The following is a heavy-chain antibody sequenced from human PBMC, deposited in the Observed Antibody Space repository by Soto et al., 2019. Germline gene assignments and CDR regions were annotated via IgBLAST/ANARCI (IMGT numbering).Heavy chain of an antibody. Sequence: TETLSLTCTVSCGSISSSTSYWGWILEPPWKGLEWFGSIDYSGSTYYNSSPKSRVTISVDTSQNQFSLKLSSVTAADTAVYYCARIWYYDFWSGWFGPWGQGTLVTVSS. CDR3: ARIWYYDFWSGWFGP. J-gene: IGHJ5*02. D-gene: IGHD3-3*01. CDR1: CGSISSSTSY. V-gene: IGHV4-39*01. CDR2: IDYSGST.